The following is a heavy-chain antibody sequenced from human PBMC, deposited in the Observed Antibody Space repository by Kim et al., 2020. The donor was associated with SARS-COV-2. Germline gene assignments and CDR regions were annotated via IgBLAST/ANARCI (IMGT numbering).Heavy chain of an antibody. CDR1: GFTFSNAW. J-gene: IGHJ4*02. Sequence: GGSLRLSCAASGFTFSNAWMSWVRQAPGKGLEWVGRIKSKTAGGSIDYAAPVKGRFTISRDDSENTLYLQMNSLKTEDTAVYYCATSAFTIAGLDYCGQGTLVTVSS. D-gene: IGHD6-13*01. CDR2: IKSKTAGGSI. V-gene: IGHV3-15*01. CDR3: ATSAFTIAGLDY.